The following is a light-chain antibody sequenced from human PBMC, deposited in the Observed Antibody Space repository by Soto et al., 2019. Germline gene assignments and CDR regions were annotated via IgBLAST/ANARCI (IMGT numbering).Light chain of an antibody. V-gene: IGKV1-5*01. J-gene: IGKJ2*01. CDR1: QSINRW. CDR3: QQYNSYLYT. CDR2: DAS. Sequence: DIPMPQSPSTLSASVGDRVTITCRASQSINRWLAWYQQKPGKAPKLLITDASSLESGVPSRFSGSGSGTEFTVTISGLQPDDSATYYCQQYNSYLYTFGQGTKREIK.